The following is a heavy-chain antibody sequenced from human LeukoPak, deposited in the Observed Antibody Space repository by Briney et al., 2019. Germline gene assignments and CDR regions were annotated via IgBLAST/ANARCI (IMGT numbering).Heavy chain of an antibody. J-gene: IGHJ4*02. CDR2: IRYDGSNK. Sequence: GGSLRLSCAASGFTFSNYAMSWVRQAPGKGLEWVAFIRYDGSNKYNADSVKGRFTISRDNSKNTLYLQMNSLRAEDTAVYYCAKDQYYYDSSGYLGPYWGQGTLVTVSS. D-gene: IGHD3-22*01. CDR3: AKDQYYYDSSGYLGPY. CDR1: GFTFSNYA. V-gene: IGHV3-30*02.